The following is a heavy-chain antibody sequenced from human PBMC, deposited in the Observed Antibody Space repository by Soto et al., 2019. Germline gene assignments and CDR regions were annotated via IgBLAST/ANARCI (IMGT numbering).Heavy chain of an antibody. CDR3: ARYIPMTYGSERRYYYGMDV. CDR1: GYTFTSYG. J-gene: IGHJ6*02. CDR2: VSAYNGNT. Sequence: RASVKVSCKASGYTFTSYGISWVRQAPGQGLEWMGWVSAYNGNTNYAQKLQGRVAMTTDTSTSTAYMELRSLRSDGTAVYYCARYIPMTYGSERRYYYGMDVWGQGTTVTVSS. V-gene: IGHV1-18*01. D-gene: IGHD3-10*01.